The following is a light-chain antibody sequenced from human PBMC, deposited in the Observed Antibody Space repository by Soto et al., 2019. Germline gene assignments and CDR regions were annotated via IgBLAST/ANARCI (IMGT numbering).Light chain of an antibody. J-gene: IGKJ5*01. Sequence: EVVLTQSPATLSLSPGERATLSCRASQSVSTFVAWYQHKPGQAPRPVIYVTFKRATGVPDRFSGGGSGTDFTLIISSLEPEDFGVYYCQQRARWPMPFGQGTRLELK. CDR2: VTF. V-gene: IGKV3-11*01. CDR3: QQRARWPMP. CDR1: QSVSTF.